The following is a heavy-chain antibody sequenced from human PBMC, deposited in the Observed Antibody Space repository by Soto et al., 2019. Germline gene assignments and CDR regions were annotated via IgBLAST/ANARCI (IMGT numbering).Heavy chain of an antibody. CDR1: GGSISSYS. J-gene: IGHJ6*02. CDR3: GSLYSIKDNGLDV. V-gene: IGHV4-59*01. CDR2: ICYRGRT. D-gene: IGHD6-13*01. Sequence: SETLSLTCAVSGGSISSYSWSWIRQSPGKGLEWIGNICYRGRTNYNPSLKSRVTILVDTSKNQFSLKLRSVTAADTAAYYCGSLYSIKDNGLDVWGQGTTVTVSS.